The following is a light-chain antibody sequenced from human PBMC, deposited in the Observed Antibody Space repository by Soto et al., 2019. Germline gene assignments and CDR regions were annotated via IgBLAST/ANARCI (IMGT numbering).Light chain of an antibody. Sequence: QSALTQPPSASGSPGQSVTISCTGTSSDVGGYVYVSWYQQYPGKAPKLMIYEVNKRPSGVPDRFSGSKSGNTASLTVAGLQAEDEGDYYCSSYAGTNTDVIFGGGTTLTVL. CDR2: EVN. V-gene: IGLV2-8*01. CDR1: SSDVGGYVY. J-gene: IGLJ2*01. CDR3: SSYAGTNTDVI.